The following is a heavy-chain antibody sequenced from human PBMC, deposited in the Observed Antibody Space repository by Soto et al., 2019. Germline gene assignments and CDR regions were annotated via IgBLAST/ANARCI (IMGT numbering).Heavy chain of an antibody. CDR2: MNRNGNT. CDR1: GYTFTSYD. Sequence: QVQLVQSGAEVKKPGASVKVSCKASGYTFTSYDINWVRQGNGQGLEWMGYMNRNGNTGYAQKFQGRVTMTRDTSISTAYMELSSLTSEDTAMYFCAGEFLISDYWGQGTLVTVSS. J-gene: IGHJ4*02. CDR3: AGEFLISDY. D-gene: IGHD3-10*01. V-gene: IGHV1-8*01.